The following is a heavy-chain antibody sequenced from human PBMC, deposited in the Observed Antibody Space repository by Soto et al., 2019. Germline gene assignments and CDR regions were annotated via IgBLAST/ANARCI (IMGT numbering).Heavy chain of an antibody. Sequence: WTWIRQPPGKGLEWIGYVYDSGITYYNPSLKSRVTILVDTSKNQFSLKLTSVTAADTAVYYCARGRYCSGGSCYQDYWGQGTLVTVSS. J-gene: IGHJ4*02. D-gene: IGHD2-15*01. V-gene: IGHV4-30-2*01. CDR2: VYDSGIT. CDR3: ARGRYCSGGSCYQDY.